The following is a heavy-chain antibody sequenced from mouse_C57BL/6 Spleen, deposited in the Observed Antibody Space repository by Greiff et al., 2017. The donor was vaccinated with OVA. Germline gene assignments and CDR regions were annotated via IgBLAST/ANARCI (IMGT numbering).Heavy chain of an antibody. Sequence: DVHLVESGGGLVKPGGSLKLSCAASGFTFSSYAMSWVRQTPEKRLEWVATISDGGSYTYYPDNVKGRFTISRDNAKNNLYLQMSHLKSEDTAMYYCARDLDYDDGFDYWGQGTTLTVSS. J-gene: IGHJ2*01. CDR2: ISDGGSYT. D-gene: IGHD2-4*01. CDR1: GFTFSSYA. CDR3: ARDLDYDDGFDY. V-gene: IGHV5-4*01.